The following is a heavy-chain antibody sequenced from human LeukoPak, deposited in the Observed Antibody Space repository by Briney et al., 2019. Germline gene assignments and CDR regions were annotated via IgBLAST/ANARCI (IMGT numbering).Heavy chain of an antibody. D-gene: IGHD3-9*01. J-gene: IGHJ4*02. CDR3: ARGPRDILTGYYYFDY. CDR2: IYYSGST. CDR1: GASVNSNY. Sequence: PSETLSLTCTVSGASVNSNYWSWIRQSPGKGLEWIGYIYYSGSTHYNPSLKSRVTISIDTSKNQFSLKLSSVTAADTAVYYCARGPRDILTGYYYFDYWGQGTLVAVSS. V-gene: IGHV4-59*08.